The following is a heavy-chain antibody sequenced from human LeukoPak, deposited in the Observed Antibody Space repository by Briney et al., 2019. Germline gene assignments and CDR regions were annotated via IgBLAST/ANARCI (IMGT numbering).Heavy chain of an antibody. V-gene: IGHV1-18*04. D-gene: IGHD1-26*01. Sequence: ASVKVSCKASGYTFTSYYMHWVRQAPGQGLEWMGWISAYNGNTNYAQKLQGRVTMTTDTSTSTAYMELRSLRSDDTAVYYCARSVSVGATSAYWGQGTLVTVSS. CDR2: ISAYNGNT. CDR1: GYTFTSYY. J-gene: IGHJ4*02. CDR3: ARSVSVGATSAY.